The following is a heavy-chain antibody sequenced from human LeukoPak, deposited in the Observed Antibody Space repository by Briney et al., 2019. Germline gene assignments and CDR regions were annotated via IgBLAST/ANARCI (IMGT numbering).Heavy chain of an antibody. V-gene: IGHV1-8*01. D-gene: IGHD1-26*01. CDR1: GYTFTSYD. Sequence: ASVTVSCKASGYTFTSYDINWVRQATGQGREWMGWMNPNSGNTGYAQKFQGRVTKTRNTSISTAYMELSSLRSEDTAVYYCARAVGATPIDYWGQGTLVTVSS. CDR2: MNPNSGNT. CDR3: ARAVGATPIDY. J-gene: IGHJ4*02.